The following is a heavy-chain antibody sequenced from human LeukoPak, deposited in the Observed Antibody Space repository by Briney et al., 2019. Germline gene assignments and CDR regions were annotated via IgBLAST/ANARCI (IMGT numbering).Heavy chain of an antibody. V-gene: IGHV4-39*01. D-gene: IGHD6-19*01. CDR3: ARLQGGWQKLDY. CDR2: IYYSGST. J-gene: IGHJ4*02. CDR1: GGSISSSSYY. Sequence: SETLSLTCTVSGGSISSSSYYWGWIRQPPGKGLEWIGSIYYSGSTYYNPSLKSRVTISVDTPKNQFSLKLSSVTAADTAVYYCARLQGGWQKLDYWGQGTLVTVSS.